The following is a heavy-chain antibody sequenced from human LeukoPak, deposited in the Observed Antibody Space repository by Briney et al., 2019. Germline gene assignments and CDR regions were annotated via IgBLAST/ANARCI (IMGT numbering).Heavy chain of an antibody. Sequence: GESLKISCKGSGYSFTSYWIGWVRQMPGKGLEWMGIIYPGDSDTRYSPSFQGRDTISADKSISTAYLQWSSLKASDTAMYYCARHLLKLRYFDYDNWFDPWGQGTLVTVSS. CDR3: ARHLLKLRYFDYDNWFDP. V-gene: IGHV5-51*01. D-gene: IGHD3-9*01. J-gene: IGHJ5*02. CDR1: GYSFTSYW. CDR2: IYPGDSDT.